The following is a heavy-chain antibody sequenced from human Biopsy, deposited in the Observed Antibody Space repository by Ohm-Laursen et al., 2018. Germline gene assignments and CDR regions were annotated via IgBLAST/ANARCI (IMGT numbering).Heavy chain of an antibody. V-gene: IGHV1-2*02. CDR3: TRGGYYYDSLAYYYWFDP. CDR2: INAKTGDT. J-gene: IGHJ5*02. D-gene: IGHD3-22*01. Sequence: ASVKVSCKASGCTFTGYHVHWVRQAPGQGLEWMGWINAKTGDTNYAQKFQGRVTMTRDTSISTAYVDLSSLRSDDTAVYYCTRGGYYYDSLAYYYWFDPWGQGTLVIVSS. CDR1: GCTFTGYH.